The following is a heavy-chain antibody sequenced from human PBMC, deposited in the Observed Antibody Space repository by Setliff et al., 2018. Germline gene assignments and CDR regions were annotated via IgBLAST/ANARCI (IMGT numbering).Heavy chain of an antibody. V-gene: IGHV3-23*01. CDR1: GFTFSSYG. CDR3: AKGVGSYYTSMYFDY. CDR2: ISGGSSYI. Sequence: GGPLRLSCAASGFTFSSYGMNWVRQAPGKGLEWVSCISGGSSYIHYEDSVMGRFTISRDNSKNTLYLQMNSLRAEDTAVYYCAKGVGSYYTSMYFDYWGQGTLVTVSS. J-gene: IGHJ4*02. D-gene: IGHD1-26*01.